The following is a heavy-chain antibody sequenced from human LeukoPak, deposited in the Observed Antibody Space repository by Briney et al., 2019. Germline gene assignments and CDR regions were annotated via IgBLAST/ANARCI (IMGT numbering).Heavy chain of an antibody. J-gene: IGHJ3*02. CDR1: GGSFSGYY. CDR2: INHSGST. V-gene: IGHV4-34*01. Sequence: KPSETLSLTCAVYGGSFSGYYWSWIRQPPGKGLEWIGEINHSGSTNYNPSLKSRVTISVDTSKNQFSLKLSSVTAADTAVYYCARGDRLRFLEWSRRAFDIWGQGTMVTVSS. D-gene: IGHD3-3*01. CDR3: ARGDRLRFLEWSRRAFDI.